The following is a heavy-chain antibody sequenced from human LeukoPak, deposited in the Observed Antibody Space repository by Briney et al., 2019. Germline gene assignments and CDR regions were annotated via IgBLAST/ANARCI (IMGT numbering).Heavy chain of an antibody. V-gene: IGHV3-21*01. CDR2: INSSSYNI. Sequence: PGGSLRLSCAASGFTFSSYGMSWVRQAPGKGLEWVSRINSSSYNIYYADSVKGRFTISRDNAKNTLYLQMNSLRAEDTAVYYCGAAYSGSSPFDYWGQGTLVTVSS. D-gene: IGHD1-26*01. CDR3: GAAYSGSSPFDY. J-gene: IGHJ4*02. CDR1: GFTFSSYG.